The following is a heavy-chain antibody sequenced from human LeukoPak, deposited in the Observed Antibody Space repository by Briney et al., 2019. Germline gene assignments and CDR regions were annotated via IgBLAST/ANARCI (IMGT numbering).Heavy chain of an antibody. CDR2: IYYSGST. J-gene: IGHJ4*02. CDR1: GGSISSSSYY. V-gene: IGHV4-39*01. D-gene: IGHD4-17*01. CDR3: ARHYGDTYPSLVYYFDY. Sequence: SETLSLTCTVSGGSISSSSYYWGWIRQPPGKGLEWIGSIYYSGSTYYNPSLKSRVTISVDTSKNQFPLKLSSVTAAGTAVYYCARHYGDTYPSLVYYFDYWGQGTLVTVSS.